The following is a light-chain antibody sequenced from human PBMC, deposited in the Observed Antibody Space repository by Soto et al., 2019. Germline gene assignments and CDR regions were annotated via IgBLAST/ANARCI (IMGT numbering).Light chain of an antibody. Sequence: QSALTQPASVSGSPGQSITISCTGTSSDVGGYNYVSWYQHHPGKAPKLMIYEVSNRPSGVSNRFSGSKSGNTASLTISGLQAEEEADYYCSSYTGSSTAVFGGGTKVTVL. CDR2: EVS. CDR1: SSDVGGYNY. J-gene: IGLJ3*02. V-gene: IGLV2-14*01. CDR3: SSYTGSSTAV.